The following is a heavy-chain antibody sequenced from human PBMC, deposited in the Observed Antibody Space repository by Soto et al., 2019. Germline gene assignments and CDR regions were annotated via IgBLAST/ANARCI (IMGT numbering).Heavy chain of an antibody. CDR2: ISGSGGST. V-gene: IGHV3-23*01. D-gene: IGHD6-13*01. Sequence: EVQLLESGGGLVQPGGSLRLSCAASGFTFSNYAVTWVRQAPGKGLEWVSTISGSGGSTYYADSVKGRFTISRDNSKNTLYLQMXSLRAEXXAVYYCAKDQGSSWYEIDYWGQGTLVTVSS. CDR3: AKDQGSSWYEIDY. J-gene: IGHJ4*02. CDR1: GFTFSNYA.